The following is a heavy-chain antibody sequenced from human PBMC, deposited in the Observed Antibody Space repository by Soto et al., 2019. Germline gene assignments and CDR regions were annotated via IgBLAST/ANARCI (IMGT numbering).Heavy chain of an antibody. Sequence: PSETLSLTCTVSGGSTSSSSYYWGWIRQQPGKGLEWIGSIYYSGSKYYHPSLKNRVTISVETSKNQFSLKLSSVTAADTAVYYCARRGRGRITIVSSSSPSASYGMDVWGQGTTVTVSS. D-gene: IGHD3-10*01. V-gene: IGHV4-39*01. CDR1: GGSTSSSSYY. J-gene: IGHJ6*02. CDR3: ARRGRGRITIVSSSSPSASYGMDV. CDR2: IYYSGSK.